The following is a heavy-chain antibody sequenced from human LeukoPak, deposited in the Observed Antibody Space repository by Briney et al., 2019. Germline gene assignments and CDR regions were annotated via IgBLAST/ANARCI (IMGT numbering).Heavy chain of an antibody. CDR2: TYHSGNT. CDR3: ARVGALGGHDF. CDR1: GDSISSSNW. V-gene: IGHV4-4*02. D-gene: IGHD1-26*01. J-gene: IGHJ4*02. Sequence: SETLSLTCAVSGDSISSSNWWSWVRQPPEKGLEWIGETYHSGNTNYNPPLKSRVTISLDKSKNQFSLKLNSVTAADTAVYYCARVGALGGHDFWGQGSLVTVSS.